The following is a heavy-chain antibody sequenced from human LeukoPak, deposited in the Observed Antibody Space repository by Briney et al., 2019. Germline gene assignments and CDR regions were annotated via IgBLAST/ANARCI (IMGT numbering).Heavy chain of an antibody. V-gene: IGHV3-66*01. CDR2: ISSGGST. D-gene: IGHD6-19*01. Sequence: PGGSLRLSCAVSGXTVSSNYMSWVRRAPGKGLDWVSVISSGGSTYYSDSVKGRFTISRDNSKSTLYLHMNTLRAEDTAVYYCARGLYNRGWYFDYWGQGTLVNVSS. J-gene: IGHJ4*02. CDR3: ARGLYNRGWYFDY. CDR1: GXTVSSNY.